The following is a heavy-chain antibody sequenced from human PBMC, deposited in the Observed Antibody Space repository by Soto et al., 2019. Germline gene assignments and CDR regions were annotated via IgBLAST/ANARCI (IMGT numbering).Heavy chain of an antibody. D-gene: IGHD3-10*01. Sequence: SDTVSLTCTVSGGCISSDADYWRWIHQFPGKGREWIGYIYYSGNTYYNPSLKSRVTISVDTSQNQFSLRLSSVTAADTALYYSASAPAHHDSGNYYTHYSDYWGPGTLVTVPS. CDR1: GGCISSDADY. CDR3: ASAPAHHDSGNYYTHYSDY. CDR2: IYYSGNT. J-gene: IGHJ4*02. V-gene: IGHV4-31*03.